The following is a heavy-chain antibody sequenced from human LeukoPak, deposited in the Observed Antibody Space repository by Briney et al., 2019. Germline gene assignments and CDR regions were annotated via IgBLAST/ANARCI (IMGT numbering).Heavy chain of an antibody. CDR1: GYTFTSYG. J-gene: IGHJ1*01. V-gene: IGHV1-18*01. CDR2: INTYNGHT. Sequence: ASVNVSCKASGYTFTSYGISWVRQAPGQGLEYMGWINTYNGHTNYAQKLQGRVTVTTDTSTRTAYLELRSLRSDDTAVYYCARDGPRGYFQHWGQGNLITVSS. D-gene: IGHD1-14*01. CDR3: ARDGPRGYFQH.